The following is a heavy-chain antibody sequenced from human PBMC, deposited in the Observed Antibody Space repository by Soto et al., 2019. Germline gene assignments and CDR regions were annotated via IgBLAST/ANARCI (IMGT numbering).Heavy chain of an antibody. V-gene: IGHV1-69*01. D-gene: IGHD2-15*01. J-gene: IGHJ4*02. CDR2: IIPIFGTA. CDR3: ARQTYCRGGSCYSNYCYY. Sequence: QVQLVQSGAEVKKPGSSVKVSCKASGGTFSRYAISWVRQAPGHGLEWMGGIIPIFGTANYAQQFQGRVTITADEAKSTAYMEMSSLRSEDTAVYSCARQTYCRGGSCYSNYCYYRGQGTLVTVSS. CDR1: GGTFSRYA.